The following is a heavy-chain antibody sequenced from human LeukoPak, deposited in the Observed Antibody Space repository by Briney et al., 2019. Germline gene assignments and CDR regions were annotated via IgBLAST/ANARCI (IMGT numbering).Heavy chain of an antibody. V-gene: IGHV3-21*01. CDR3: ARDEYDSSGYYYFDY. Sequence: GGSLRLSCAASGFTFSSYSMNWVRQAPGKGLEWVSSISSSSSYIYYADSVKGRFTISRDNAKNSLYLQMNSLRAEDTAVYYCARDEYDSSGYYYFDYWGQGTLVTVSS. J-gene: IGHJ4*02. D-gene: IGHD3-22*01. CDR1: GFTFSSYS. CDR2: ISSSSSYI.